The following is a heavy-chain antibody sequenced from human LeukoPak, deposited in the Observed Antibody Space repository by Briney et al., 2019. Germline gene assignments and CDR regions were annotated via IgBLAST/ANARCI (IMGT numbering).Heavy chain of an antibody. CDR1: GYSFTSYW. D-gene: IGHD5-18*01. J-gene: IGHJ4*02. CDR2: IYPGDSHT. Sequence: GESLKISCKGSGYSFTSYWIGRVRQMPGKGLEWMGIIYPGDSHTRYSPSFQGQVTISADKSISTAYLQWSSLRASDTAMYYCARLAGYTYDPIDYWGQGTLVTVSS. CDR3: ARLAGYTYDPIDY. V-gene: IGHV5-51*01.